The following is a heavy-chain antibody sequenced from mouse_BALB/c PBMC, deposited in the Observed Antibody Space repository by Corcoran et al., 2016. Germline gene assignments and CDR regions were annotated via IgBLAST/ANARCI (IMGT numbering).Heavy chain of an antibody. CDR2: IDPENGNT. V-gene: IGHV14-1*02. CDR3: ARDGSSAWFAY. Sequence: EVQLQQSGAELVKPGALVKLSCTASGFNIKDYYMHWVKQRPEQGLEWIGWIDPENGNTIYDPKFQGKASITTDTSSNTAYLQLSSLTSEDTGVYYCARDGSSAWFAYWGQGTLVTVSA. CDR1: GFNIKDYY. J-gene: IGHJ3*01. D-gene: IGHD1-1*01.